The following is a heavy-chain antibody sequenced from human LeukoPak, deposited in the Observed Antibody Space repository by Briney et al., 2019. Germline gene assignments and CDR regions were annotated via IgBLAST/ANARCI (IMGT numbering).Heavy chain of an antibody. CDR3: ARRPPRTGAVPGIFAFDI. Sequence: GGSRRLSCAASGFTFSTYAMRWGREAPGERVEDISAITTNGGSTYYANSVKGRFTISRDNSKNTLSLQMGSLRVEDMALYYCARRPPRTGAVPGIFAFDIWGQGTMVSVSS. D-gene: IGHD6-19*01. V-gene: IGHV3-64*01. CDR1: GFTFSTYA. J-gene: IGHJ3*02. CDR2: ITTNGGST.